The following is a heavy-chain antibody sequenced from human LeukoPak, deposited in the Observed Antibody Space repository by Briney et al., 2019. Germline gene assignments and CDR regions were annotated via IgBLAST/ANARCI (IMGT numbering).Heavy chain of an antibody. CDR1: GFTFSSDA. V-gene: IGHV3-23*01. CDR3: ALRAYCGGGTCYSTDFLGYVQH. J-gene: IGHJ1*01. CDR2: ICVSGGNT. Sequence: GSLRLSCAASGFTFSSDAIRCGRQGPGRGLEWGSDICVSGGNTYYADAVKGRFTISRDNSKNTLYLQMNSLRAEDTAVYYSALRAYCGGGTCYSTDFLGYVQHWGQGTLVTVS. D-gene: IGHD2-15*01.